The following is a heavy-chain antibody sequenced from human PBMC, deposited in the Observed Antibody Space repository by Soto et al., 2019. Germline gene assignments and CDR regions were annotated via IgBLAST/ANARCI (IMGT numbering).Heavy chain of an antibody. J-gene: IGHJ4*02. V-gene: IGHV4-34*01. CDR3: AGLLLGPATSFYY. CDR2: INHSGST. CDR1: GGSFSGYY. D-gene: IGHD3-16*01. Sequence: QVQLQQWGAGLLKPSETLSLTCAVYGGSFSGYYWSWIRQPPGKGLEWIGEINHSGSTNYNPSLKSRGNIAVDTSKNQFSLELGFVTAADTAVYYCAGLLLGPATSFYYWGQGTLVTVSS.